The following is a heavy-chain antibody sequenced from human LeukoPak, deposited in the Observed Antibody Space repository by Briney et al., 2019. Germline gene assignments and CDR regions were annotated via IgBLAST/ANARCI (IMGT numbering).Heavy chain of an antibody. CDR1: GGTFSSYA. CDR2: IIPIFGTA. D-gene: IGHD3-10*01. J-gene: IGHJ3*02. V-gene: IGHV1-69*05. Sequence: GASVKVSCKASGGTFSSYAISWVRQAPGQGLEWMGGIIPIFGTANYAQKFQGRVTITTDESTSTAYMELSSLRSEDTAVYYCARRALLWFGEPRGGAFDIWGQGTMVTVSS. CDR3: ARRALLWFGEPRGGAFDI.